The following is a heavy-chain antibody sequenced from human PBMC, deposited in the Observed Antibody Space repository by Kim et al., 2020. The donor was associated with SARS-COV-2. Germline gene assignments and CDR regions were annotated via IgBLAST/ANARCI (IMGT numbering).Heavy chain of an antibody. CDR2: INPSGGST. CDR3: ARDGVDYGDYVLFDL. J-gene: IGHJ2*01. D-gene: IGHD4-17*01. V-gene: IGHV1-46*01. Sequence: ASVKVSCKASGYTFTSYYMHWVRQAPGQGLEWMGIINPSGGSTSYAQKFQGRVTMTRDTSTSTVYMELSSLRSEDTAVYYCARDGVDYGDYVLFDLWGRGTLVTVSS. CDR1: GYTFTSYY.